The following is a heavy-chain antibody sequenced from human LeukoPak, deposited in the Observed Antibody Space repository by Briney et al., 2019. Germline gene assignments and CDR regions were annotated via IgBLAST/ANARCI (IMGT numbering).Heavy chain of an antibody. Sequence: ASVKVSCKASGYTFTDFHIGWLRQAPGQGLELMGWISTYNGDTTYTQRFQGRVTLTTDTSTTTADMELRNLRPDDTAVHFCARDVGGALDVWGQGTTVTVSS. J-gene: IGHJ6*02. CDR3: ARDVGGALDV. CDR1: GYTFTDFH. D-gene: IGHD3-16*01. V-gene: IGHV1-18*01. CDR2: ISTYNGDT.